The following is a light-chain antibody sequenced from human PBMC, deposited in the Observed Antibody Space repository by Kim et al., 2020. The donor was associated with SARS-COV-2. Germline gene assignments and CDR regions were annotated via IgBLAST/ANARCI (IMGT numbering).Light chain of an antibody. V-gene: IGKV1-39*01. CDR1: QSITTY. J-gene: IGKJ4*01. CDR2: GTS. CDR3: QQSYNIPLT. Sequence: ASLRDRFTMTCRASQSITTYLNWDQQKPGKAPTLLFYGTSNLQSGVPSRFGGSGFGTDFTLTISNLQPEDSAIYYCQQSYNIPLTFGGGTKVDIK.